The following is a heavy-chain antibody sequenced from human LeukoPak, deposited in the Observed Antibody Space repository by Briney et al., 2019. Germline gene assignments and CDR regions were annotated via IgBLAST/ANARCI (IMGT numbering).Heavy chain of an antibody. CDR3: ARSLRILTGYYTWYFDL. V-gene: IGHV1-69*13. CDR1: GGTFSSYA. CDR2: IIPIFGTA. J-gene: IGHJ2*01. D-gene: IGHD3-9*01. Sequence: ASVKLSCKASGGTFSSYAISWVRQAPGPGLEWMGGIIPIFGTANYAQKFQGRVTITADESTSTAYMELSSLRSEDTAVYYCARSLRILTGYYTWYFDLWGRGTLVTVSS.